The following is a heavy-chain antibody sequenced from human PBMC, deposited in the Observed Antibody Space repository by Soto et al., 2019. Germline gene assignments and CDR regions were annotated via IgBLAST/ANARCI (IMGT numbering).Heavy chain of an antibody. CDR1: GFTFSSYE. V-gene: IGHV3-48*03. CDR2: ISSSGSTI. J-gene: IGHJ4*02. Sequence: EVQLVESGGGLVQPGGSLRLSCAASGFTFSSYEMNWVRQAPGKGLEWVSYISSSGSTIYYADSVKGRFTISRDNAKNSLYLQMNSLRAEDTAVYYCARDSGGYYYDSSGYYEPYWGQGTPVTVSS. CDR3: ARDSGGYYYDSSGYYEPY. D-gene: IGHD3-22*01.